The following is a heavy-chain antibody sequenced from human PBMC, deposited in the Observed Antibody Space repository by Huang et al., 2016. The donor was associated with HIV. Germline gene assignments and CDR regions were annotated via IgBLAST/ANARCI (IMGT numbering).Heavy chain of an antibody. Sequence: EVQLLESGGGLVQPGGSLRLSCAASGFTFSSYAMSWVRQAPGKGLEGVESMTGRGSSAYYAESVKGRFTISRDNSKNTLYLQMNSLRAEDTAIYYCAKADSGAAAGSLVDYWGQGTLVTVSS. J-gene: IGHJ4*02. CDR1: GFTFSSYA. V-gene: IGHV3-23*01. CDR2: MTGRGSSA. D-gene: IGHD6-13*01. CDR3: AKADSGAAAGSLVDY.